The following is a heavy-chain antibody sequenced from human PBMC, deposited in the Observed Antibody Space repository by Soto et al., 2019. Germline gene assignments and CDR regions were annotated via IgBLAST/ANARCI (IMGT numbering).Heavy chain of an antibody. CDR2: ISTSGSTI. CDR1: GFTFSRYE. V-gene: IGHV3-48*03. D-gene: IGHD6-13*01. Sequence: EVQLVESGGDLVQPGVSLRLSCAASGFTFSRYEMNWVRQAPGKGLEWISYISTSGSTIYYADSVKGRFTISRDNAKNSLYLQMNSLRAEDTAVYYCARELAAAGSFDYWGQGTLVTVSS. J-gene: IGHJ4*02. CDR3: ARELAAAGSFDY.